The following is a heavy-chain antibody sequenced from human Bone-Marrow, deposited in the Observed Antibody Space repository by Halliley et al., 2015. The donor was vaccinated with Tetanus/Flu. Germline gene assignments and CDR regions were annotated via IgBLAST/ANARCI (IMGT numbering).Heavy chain of an antibody. Sequence: QLVQSGAEVQKSGESLKISCKVSGYSFISYWIGWVRQMPGKGLEWMGIIYPGDSDTRYSPSFQGQVTISADRSINTAYLQWSSLKASDTAMYYCARLVGMEANGDFHFDHWGQGTLVTVSS. D-gene: IGHD4-17*01. CDR1: GYSFISYW. V-gene: IGHV5-51*01. CDR3: ARLVGMEANGDFHFDH. J-gene: IGHJ4*02. CDR2: IYPGDSDT.